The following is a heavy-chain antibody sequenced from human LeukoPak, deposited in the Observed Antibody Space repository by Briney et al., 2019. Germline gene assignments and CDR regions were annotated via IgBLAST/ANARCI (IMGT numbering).Heavy chain of an antibody. CDR3: ATIPTTVTTQSFDY. Sequence: PSENLSLTCTVSGGSISSNSYYWGWIRQPPGKGLEWIGSIYYSGSTYYNPSLKNRLTISVDTSKNQFSLKLSSVTAADTAVYYCATIPTTVTTQSFDYWGQGTLVTVSS. J-gene: IGHJ4*02. V-gene: IGHV4-39*07. CDR1: GGSISSNSYY. D-gene: IGHD4-17*01. CDR2: IYYSGST.